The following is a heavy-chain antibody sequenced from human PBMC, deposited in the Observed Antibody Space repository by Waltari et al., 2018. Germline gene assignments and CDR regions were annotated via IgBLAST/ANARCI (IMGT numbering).Heavy chain of an antibody. CDR3: ARDPVSGYFDY. Sequence: EVQLVESGGGLVKPGGSLRLSCAASGFTFSSYSMNWVRQAPGKGLGWVSSISSSSSYIYYADSVKGRFTISRDNAKNSLYLQMNSLRAEDTAVYYCARDPVSGYFDYWGQGTLVTVSS. J-gene: IGHJ4*02. CDR2: ISSSSSYI. CDR1: GFTFSSYS. V-gene: IGHV3-21*01.